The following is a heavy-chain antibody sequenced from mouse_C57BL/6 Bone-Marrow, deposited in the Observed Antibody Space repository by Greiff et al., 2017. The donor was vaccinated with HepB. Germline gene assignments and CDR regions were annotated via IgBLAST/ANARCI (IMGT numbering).Heavy chain of an antibody. CDR3: ARPGGSSYDYYAMDY. Sequence: EVQRVESGPELVKPGASVKIPCKASGYTFTDYNMDWVKQSHGKSLEWIGDINPNNGGTIYNQKFKGKATLTVDKSSSTAYMELRSLTSEDTAVYYCARPGGSSYDYYAMDYWGQGTSVTVSS. CDR2: INPNNGGT. CDR1: GYTFTDYN. J-gene: IGHJ4*01. V-gene: IGHV1-18*01. D-gene: IGHD1-1*01.